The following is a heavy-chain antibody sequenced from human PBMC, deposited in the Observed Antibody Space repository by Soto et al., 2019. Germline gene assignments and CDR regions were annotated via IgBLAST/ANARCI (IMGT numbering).Heavy chain of an antibody. J-gene: IGHJ3*02. Sequence: QVQLVESGGGVVQPGRSLRLSCVASGFTFSSYAMHWVRQAPGKGLEWVTVISYDGSNKYYADSVKGRFTISRDNSKNTLYLQMNSLRADDTAVFYWASRTGGAAFDIWGQGTMVTVSS. CDR2: ISYDGSNK. V-gene: IGHV3-30-3*01. CDR3: ASRTGGAAFDI. CDR1: GFTFSSYA. D-gene: IGHD3-10*01.